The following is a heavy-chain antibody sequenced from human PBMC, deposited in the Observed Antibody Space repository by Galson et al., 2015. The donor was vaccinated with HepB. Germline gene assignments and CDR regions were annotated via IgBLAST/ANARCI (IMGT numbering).Heavy chain of an antibody. CDR3: AKYDGHYDILTGLNWFDP. V-gene: IGHV3-23*01. CDR2: ISGSGGST. J-gene: IGHJ5*02. Sequence: SGFTFSSYAMSWVRQAPGKGLEWVSAISGSGGSTYYADSVTGRFTISRDNSKNTLYLQMNSLRAEDTAVYYCAKYDGHYDILTGLNWFDPWGQGTLVTVSS. CDR1: GFTFSSYA. D-gene: IGHD3-9*01.